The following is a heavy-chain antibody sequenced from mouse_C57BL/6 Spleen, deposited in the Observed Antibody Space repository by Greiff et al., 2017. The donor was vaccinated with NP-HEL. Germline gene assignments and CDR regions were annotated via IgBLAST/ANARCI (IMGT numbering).Heavy chain of an antibody. J-gene: IGHJ4*01. V-gene: IGHV1-62-2*01. D-gene: IGHD3-2*02. Sequence: LVESGAELVKPGASVKLSCKASGYTFTEYTIHWVKQRSGQGLEWIGWFYPGSGSIKYNEKFKDKATLTSDKSSGTVYMELSRLTSEDSAVYFCARHEEDSSGYVLNAMDYWGQGTSVTVSS. CDR1: GYTFTEYT. CDR2: FYPGSGSI. CDR3: ARHEEDSSGYVLNAMDY.